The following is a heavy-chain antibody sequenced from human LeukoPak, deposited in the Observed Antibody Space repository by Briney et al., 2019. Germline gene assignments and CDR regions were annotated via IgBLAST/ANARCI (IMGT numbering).Heavy chain of an antibody. J-gene: IGHJ4*02. CDR3: AKNRDSSDYPRDLDF. D-gene: IGHD3-22*01. CDR1: GFTFSSYG. Sequence: RPGGSLRLSCAAFGFTFSSYGMHWVRQTPGKGLEWVAIIRHDGSYQQYADSVKGRFTVSRDNSKDMVYLQMNSLRTEDTAVYYCAKNRDSSDYPRDLDFWGQGTLVTVSS. V-gene: IGHV3-30*02. CDR2: IRHDGSYQ.